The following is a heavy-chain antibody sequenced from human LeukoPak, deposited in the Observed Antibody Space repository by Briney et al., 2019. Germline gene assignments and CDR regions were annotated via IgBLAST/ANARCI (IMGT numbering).Heavy chain of an antibody. D-gene: IGHD6-13*01. CDR3: AKGAAAGLVDWYDP. Sequence: GGSLRLSCAASGFIFSNYALMWVRQAPGKGLEWVSSITGRGDETFYADSVKGRFSLSRDNSKNMLYLQMYSLGAEDTAIYYCAKGAAAGLVDWYDPWGQGTLVTVSS. J-gene: IGHJ5*02. CDR1: GFIFSNYA. V-gene: IGHV3-23*01. CDR2: ITGRGDET.